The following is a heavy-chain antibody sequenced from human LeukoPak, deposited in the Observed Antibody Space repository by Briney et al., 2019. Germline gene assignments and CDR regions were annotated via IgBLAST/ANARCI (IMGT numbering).Heavy chain of an antibody. CDR1: GDSISSYY. V-gene: IGHV4-59*01. D-gene: IGHD3-10*01. J-gene: IGHJ3*02. CDR3: ARDRRGRNYYGSGSHAFDI. Sequence: SETLSLTCTVSGDSISSYYWSWLRQPPGKGLEWIGYIYYSGSTNYNPSLKSRVTISVDTSKNQFSLKLSSVTAADTAVYYCARDRRGRNYYGSGSHAFDIWGQGTMVTVSA. CDR2: IYYSGST.